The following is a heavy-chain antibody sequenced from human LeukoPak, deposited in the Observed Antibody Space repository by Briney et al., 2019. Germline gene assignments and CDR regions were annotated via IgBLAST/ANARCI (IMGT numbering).Heavy chain of an antibody. CDR2: IYHSGST. V-gene: IGHV4-38-2*02. D-gene: IGHD6-13*01. CDR1: GYSISSGYY. CDR3: ARDVVAAPGTWDY. Sequence: SETLSLTCTVSGYSISSGYYWGWIRQPPGKGLEWIASIYHSGSTYYNPSLKSRVTMSVDTSKNQFSLKLSSVTAADTAVYYCARDVVAAPGTWDYWGQGTLVTVSS. J-gene: IGHJ4*02.